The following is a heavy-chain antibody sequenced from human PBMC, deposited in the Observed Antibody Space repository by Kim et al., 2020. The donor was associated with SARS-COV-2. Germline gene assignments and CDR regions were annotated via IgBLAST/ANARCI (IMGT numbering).Heavy chain of an antibody. Sequence: GGSLRLSCVASGFTFRTYWMNWVRQAPGKGLEWVANIKQDGSEKNYVDSMKGRLTISRDNAKNSLFLQMNNLRADDTAVYYCAGGVGWLTEHWGQGTLVTVPS. CDR3: AGGVGWLTEH. J-gene: IGHJ1*01. D-gene: IGHD3-9*01. CDR2: IKQDGSEK. CDR1: GFTFRTYW. V-gene: IGHV3-7*05.